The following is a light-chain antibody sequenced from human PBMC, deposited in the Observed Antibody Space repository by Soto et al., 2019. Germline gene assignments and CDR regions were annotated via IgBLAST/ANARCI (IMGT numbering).Light chain of an antibody. Sequence: DILMTQSPSSLSASVGDRVTITCRASEGISTYLAWYQQKPGTAPKLLIYAASILQSGVPSRFSGSRSGTDFTLTISSLQPEDVGTYYCQKYNTAPFTCGPGTKVDFK. CDR1: EGISTY. CDR2: AAS. V-gene: IGKV1-27*01. CDR3: QKYNTAPFT. J-gene: IGKJ3*01.